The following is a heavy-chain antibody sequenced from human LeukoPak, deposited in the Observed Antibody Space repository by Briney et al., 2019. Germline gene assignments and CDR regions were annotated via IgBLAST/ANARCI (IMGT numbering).Heavy chain of an antibody. V-gene: IGHV3-23*01. CDR3: AKSDGYVWGSYRPFDY. Sequence: GGSLRLSCAASGFTFSSYAMSWVRQAPGKGLEWVSAISGSGGSTYYADSVKGRFTISRDNSKNTLYLQMNSLRAEDTAVYYCAKSDGYVWGSYRPFDYWGQGTLVTVSS. CDR1: GFTFSSYA. D-gene: IGHD3-16*02. J-gene: IGHJ4*02. CDR2: ISGSGGST.